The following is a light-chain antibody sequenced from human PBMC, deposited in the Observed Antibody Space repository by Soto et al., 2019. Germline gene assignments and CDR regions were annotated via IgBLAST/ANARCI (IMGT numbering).Light chain of an antibody. J-gene: IGLJ2*01. Sequence: QLVLTQSPSASASLGASVKLTCTLSSGHSSYAIAWHQQQPEKGPRYLMKLSSDGSHSKGDGIPDRFSGSSSGAERYLTISSLQSEDEADYYCQTWDTGARVVFVGRTKLTVL. CDR1: SGHSSYA. V-gene: IGLV4-69*01. CDR3: QTWDTGARVV. CDR2: LSSDGSH.